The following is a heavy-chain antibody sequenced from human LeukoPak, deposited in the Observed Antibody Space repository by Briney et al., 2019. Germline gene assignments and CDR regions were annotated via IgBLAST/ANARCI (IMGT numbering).Heavy chain of an antibody. J-gene: IGHJ4*02. D-gene: IGHD1-1*01. CDR2: IKQDGSEK. V-gene: IGHV3-7*01. Sequence: PGGSLRLSCAASGFTFSSYWMSWVRQASGKGLEWVANIKQDGSEKYYVDSVKGRFTISRDNAKNSLYLQMNSLRAEDTAVYYCARVKFSVGIRAFDYWGQGTLVTVSS. CDR1: GFTFSSYW. CDR3: ARVKFSVGIRAFDY.